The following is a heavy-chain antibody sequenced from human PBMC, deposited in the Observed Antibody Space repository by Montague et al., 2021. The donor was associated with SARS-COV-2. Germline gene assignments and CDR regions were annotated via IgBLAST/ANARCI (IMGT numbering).Heavy chain of an antibody. D-gene: IGHD4-17*01. CDR3: ARENTVTTFGGPYYIDS. CDR1: GSSVSSYY. Sequence: SETLSLTCIVSGSSVSSYYWSWIRQPPGTGLEWIGYIYDSGSTNYNPSLKSRVTISVDTSKNQFSLKLSSVTAADTAVYYCARENTVTTFGGPYYIDSWGQGTLVTVSA. CDR2: IYDSGST. J-gene: IGHJ4*02. V-gene: IGHV4-59*02.